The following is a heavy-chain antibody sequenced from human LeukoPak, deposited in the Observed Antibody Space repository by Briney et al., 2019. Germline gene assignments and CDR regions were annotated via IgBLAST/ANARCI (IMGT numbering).Heavy chain of an antibody. J-gene: IGHJ4*02. V-gene: IGHV4-39*02. CDR1: GVSISGSRYY. Sequence: SETLSLTCSVSGVSISGSRYYWGWIRQPPGKGLEWIANIYYDGSTYYTPSLKSRVTISIDKSKNHLSLKVTSLTAADTAVYYCARGGQYLVGANSGFAHWGQGSLVTVSS. CDR2: IYYDGST. CDR3: ARGGQYLVGANSGFAH. D-gene: IGHD1-26*01.